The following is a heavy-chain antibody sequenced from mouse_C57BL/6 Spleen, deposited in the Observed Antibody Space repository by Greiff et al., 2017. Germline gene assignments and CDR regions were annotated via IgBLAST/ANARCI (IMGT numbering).Heavy chain of an antibody. V-gene: IGHV1-72*01. Sequence: VQLQQPGAELVKPGASVKLSCKASGYTFTSYWMHWVKQRPGRGLEWIGRIDPNSGGTKYNEKFKSKATLTVDKPSSTAYMQLSSLTSEDSAVYYCARSDPLYSNYLYAMDYWGQGTSVTVSS. D-gene: IGHD2-5*01. J-gene: IGHJ4*01. CDR3: ARSDPLYSNYLYAMDY. CDR2: IDPNSGGT. CDR1: GYTFTSYW.